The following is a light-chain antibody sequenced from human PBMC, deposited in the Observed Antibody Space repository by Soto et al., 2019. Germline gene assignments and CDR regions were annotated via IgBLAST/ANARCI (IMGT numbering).Light chain of an antibody. CDR3: SSYTTSSTLYV. Sequence: QSALTQPASVSGSPGQSITISCTGTSIDVGGYNYVSWYQQHPGKAPKLMIYEVSNRPSGVSDRFSGSKSGDTASLTISGLQAEDEADYYCSSYTTSSTLYVFGPGTKLTVL. J-gene: IGLJ1*01. CDR1: SIDVGGYNY. CDR2: EVS. V-gene: IGLV2-14*01.